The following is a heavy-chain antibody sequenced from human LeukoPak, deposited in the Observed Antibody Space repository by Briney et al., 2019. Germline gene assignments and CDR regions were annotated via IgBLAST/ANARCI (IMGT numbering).Heavy chain of an antibody. CDR3: ARSEDFWSGYLAFDI. CDR2: IIPILGIA. J-gene: IGHJ3*02. D-gene: IGHD3-3*01. V-gene: IGHV1-69*04. Sequence: ASVKVSCKASGYTFTSYGISWVRQAPGQGLEWMGRIIPILGIANYAQKFQGRVTITADKSTSTAYMELSSLRSEDTAVYYCARSEDFWSGYLAFDIWGQGTMVTVSS. CDR1: GYTFTSYG.